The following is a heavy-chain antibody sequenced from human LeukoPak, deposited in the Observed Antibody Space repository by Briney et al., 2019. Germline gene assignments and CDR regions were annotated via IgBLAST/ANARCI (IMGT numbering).Heavy chain of an antibody. Sequence: GGSLRLSCAASGFTFSSYWMHWVRQAPGKGLVWVSHINSDGSSTSYADSVKGRFTISRDNAKNTLYLQMNSLRAEDTAVYYCARGLEDAFDIWGQGTMVTVSS. CDR3: ARGLEDAFDI. D-gene: IGHD5-24*01. CDR2: INSDGSST. V-gene: IGHV3-74*01. J-gene: IGHJ3*02. CDR1: GFTFSSYW.